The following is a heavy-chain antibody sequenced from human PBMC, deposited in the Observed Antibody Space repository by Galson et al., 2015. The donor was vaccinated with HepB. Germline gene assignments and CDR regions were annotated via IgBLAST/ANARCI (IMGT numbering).Heavy chain of an antibody. Sequence: SLRLSCAASGFTFSSHAMSWVRQAPGKGLEWVSGISGSGGSTHCADSVKGRFTISRDNAKRSLYLHMNSLRAEDTAVYYCAKPGAGGPAAFHFYYLDVWGNGTTVTVSS. J-gene: IGHJ6*03. V-gene: IGHV3-23*01. CDR1: GFTFSSHA. CDR2: ISGSGGST. D-gene: IGHD2-2*01. CDR3: AKPGAGGPAAFHFYYLDV.